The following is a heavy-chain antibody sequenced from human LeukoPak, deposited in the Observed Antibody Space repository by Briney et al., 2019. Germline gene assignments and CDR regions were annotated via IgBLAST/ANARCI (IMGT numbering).Heavy chain of an antibody. Sequence: SQTLSLTCTVSGGSISSGSYYWSWIRQPAGKGLEWIGRIYTSGSTNYNPSLKSRVTISVDTSKNQFPLKLSSVTAADTAVYYCARCNPPMVDYWGQGTLVTVSS. V-gene: IGHV4-61*02. J-gene: IGHJ4*02. CDR3: ARCNPPMVDY. CDR1: GGSISSGSYY. D-gene: IGHD1-14*01. CDR2: IYTSGST.